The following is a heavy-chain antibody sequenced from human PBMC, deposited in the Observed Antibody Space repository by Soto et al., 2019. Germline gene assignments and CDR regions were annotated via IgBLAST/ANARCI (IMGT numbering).Heavy chain of an antibody. V-gene: IGHV3-66*01. CDR1: GFTVSSNY. D-gene: IGHD3-10*01. J-gene: IGHJ4*02. Sequence: GGSLRLSCAASGFTVSSNYMSWVRQAPGKGLEWVSVIYSGGSTYYADSVKGRFTISRDNSKNTLYLQMNSLRAEDTAVYYCARDPDYYGRGGFDYWGQGTLVTVSS. CDR2: IYSGGST. CDR3: ARDPDYYGRGGFDY.